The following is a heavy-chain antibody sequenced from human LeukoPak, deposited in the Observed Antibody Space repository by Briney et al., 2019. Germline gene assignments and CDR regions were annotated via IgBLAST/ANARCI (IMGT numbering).Heavy chain of an antibody. CDR1: GGTFSSYA. CDR2: IIPIFGTA. D-gene: IGHD1-26*01. CDR3: ARGSAVWSGSFVYYFDY. V-gene: IGHV1-69*05. J-gene: IGHJ4*02. Sequence: GSSVKVSCKASGGTFSSYAISWVRQAPGQGLEWMGRIIPIFGTANYAQKFQGRVTITTDESTSTAYMELSSLRSEDTAVYYCARGSAVWSGSFVYYFDYWGQGTLVTVSS.